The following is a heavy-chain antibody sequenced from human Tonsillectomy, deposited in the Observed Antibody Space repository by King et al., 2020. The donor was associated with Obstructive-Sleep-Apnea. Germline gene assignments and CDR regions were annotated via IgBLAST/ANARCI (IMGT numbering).Heavy chain of an antibody. V-gene: IGHV4-34*01. CDR1: GGSFSGYY. D-gene: IGHD3-10*01. CDR3: ARGYYGSGSSGY. J-gene: IGHJ4*02. CDR2: IKHSGSI. Sequence: VQLQQWGAGLLKPSETLSLTCAVYGGSFSGYYWTWIRQPPGKGLEWIGEIKHSGSINYDPSLKSRVTISVDTSKNQFSLKLTSVTAADTAVYYCARGYYGSGSSGYWGQGTLVTVSS.